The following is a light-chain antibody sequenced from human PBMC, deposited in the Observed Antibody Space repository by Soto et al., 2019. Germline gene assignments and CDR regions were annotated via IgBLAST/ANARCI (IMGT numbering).Light chain of an antibody. Sequence: DIQMTQSPSSLSASVGDRVTITCRASQGISNYLAWYQQKPGKVPKLLIYAASTLQSVVPSRFSGSGSGTDFTLTISSLQPEDVATYYWQKYNSAPRTFSQGTQVEIK. CDR2: AAS. J-gene: IGKJ1*01. CDR1: QGISNY. CDR3: QKYNSAPRT. V-gene: IGKV1-27*01.